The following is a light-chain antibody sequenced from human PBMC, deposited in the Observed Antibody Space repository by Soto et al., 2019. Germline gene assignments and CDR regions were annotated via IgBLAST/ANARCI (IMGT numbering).Light chain of an antibody. Sequence: QSALTQPGSVSGSPGQSVTISCTGTRNDVGGYDYVSWYQHHPGKAPQLMIYEVVNRPSGVSNRFSGSKSGNTASLTVSGLQAEDEADYYCSSYTGSSTQVFGRGTKVTVL. CDR1: RNDVGGYDY. CDR3: SSYTGSSTQV. CDR2: EVV. J-gene: IGLJ1*01. V-gene: IGLV2-14*01.